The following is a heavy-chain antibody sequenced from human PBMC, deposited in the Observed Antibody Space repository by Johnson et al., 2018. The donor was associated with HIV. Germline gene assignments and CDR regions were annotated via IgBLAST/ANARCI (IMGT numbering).Heavy chain of an antibody. CDR1: GFSFGDYA. V-gene: IGHV3-49*04. CDR3: SRSRDSSGWGQGEFDI. D-gene: IGHD3-22*01. J-gene: IGHJ3*02. CDR2: IRSKAYGGTT. Sequence: EVQLVESGGGLVKPGGSLRLSCAASGFSFGDYAMSWVRQAPGKGLEWISFIRSKAYGGTTEYAASVKGRFTISRDDSKSIAYLQMNSLKTEDTAMFYCSRSRDSSGWGQGEFDIWGQGTMVTVSS.